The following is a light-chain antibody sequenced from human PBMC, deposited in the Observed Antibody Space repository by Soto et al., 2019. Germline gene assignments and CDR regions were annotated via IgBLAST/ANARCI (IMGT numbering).Light chain of an antibody. V-gene: IGKV1-9*01. CDR3: QQLNSYPLT. Sequence: DIQLTQSPSFLSPSVGDRVTITCRASQGISSYLAWYQQKPGKAPELLIYDASTLQSGVPSRFSGSGFGTEFTLTISSLQPEDFATYYCQQLNSYPLTFGGGTRVEIK. CDR2: DAS. J-gene: IGKJ4*01. CDR1: QGISSY.